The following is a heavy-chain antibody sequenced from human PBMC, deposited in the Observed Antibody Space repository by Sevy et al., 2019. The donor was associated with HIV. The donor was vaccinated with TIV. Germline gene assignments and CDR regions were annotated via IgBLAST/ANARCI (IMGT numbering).Heavy chain of an antibody. J-gene: IGHJ4*02. D-gene: IGHD3-16*02. CDR1: GFTFATYW. CDR2: IKQDGTDK. V-gene: IGHV3-7*01. CDR3: ARALADWGSFHYSS. Sequence: GESLRLSCAASGFTFATYWMTWVRQAPGKGLEWVAYIKQDGTDKYYIDSVKGRFTISRDNAKNSLYLHMSGLRAEDTAVYYCARALADWGSFHYSSWGRGTLVTVSS.